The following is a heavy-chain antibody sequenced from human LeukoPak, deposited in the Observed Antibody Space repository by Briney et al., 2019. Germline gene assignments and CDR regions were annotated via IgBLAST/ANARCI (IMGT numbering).Heavy chain of an antibody. CDR2: IIPIFGTA. J-gene: IGHJ6*02. CDR1: GGTFSSYA. D-gene: IGHD3-3*01. CDR3: VGAYYDFWSGYADYYYYGMDV. V-gene: IGHV1-69*13. Sequence: GASVKVSCKASGGTFSSYAISWVRQAPGQGLEWMGGIIPIFGTANYAQKFQGRVTITADESTSTAYMELSSLRSEDTAVYYCVGAYYDFWSGYADYYYYGMDVWGQGTTVTVSS.